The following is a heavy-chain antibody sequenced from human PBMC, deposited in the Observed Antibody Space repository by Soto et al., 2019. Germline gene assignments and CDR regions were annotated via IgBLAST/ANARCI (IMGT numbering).Heavy chain of an antibody. CDR2: ISYDGSNK. CDR3: AKDLPYNGMDV. Sequence: SLRLSCAASGFTFSSYGMHWVRQAPGKGLEWVAVISYDGSNKYYADSVKGRFTISRDNSKNTLYLQMNSLGAEDTAVYYCAKDLPYNGMDVWGQGTTVTVSS. J-gene: IGHJ6*02. CDR1: GFTFSSYG. V-gene: IGHV3-30*18.